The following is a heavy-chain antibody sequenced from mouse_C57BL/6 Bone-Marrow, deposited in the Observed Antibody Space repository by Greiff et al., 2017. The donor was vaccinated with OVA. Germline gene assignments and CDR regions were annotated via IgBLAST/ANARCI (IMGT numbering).Heavy chain of an antibody. D-gene: IGHD6-1*01. CDR1: GYAFSSSW. V-gene: IGHV1-82*01. Sequence: VQLQQSGPELVKPGASVKISCKASGYAFSSSWMNWVKQRPGKGLEWIGRIYPGDGDTNYNGKFKGKATLTADKSSSTAYMQRSSLTSEDSAVYFCARPSAFYAMDYWGQGTSVTVSS. J-gene: IGHJ4*01. CDR3: ARPSAFYAMDY. CDR2: IYPGDGDT.